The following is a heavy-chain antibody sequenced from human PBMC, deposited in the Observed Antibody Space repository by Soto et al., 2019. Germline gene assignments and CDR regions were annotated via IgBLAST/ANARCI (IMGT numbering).Heavy chain of an antibody. Sequence: PGGSLRLSCGGSGVTFSSYWMSWVRQAPGKGLEWVANIKQDGSEKYYVDSVKGRFTISRDNAKNSLYLQMNSLRAEDTAVYYCARQYNWFDPWGQGTLVTVSS. V-gene: IGHV3-7*01. J-gene: IGHJ5*02. CDR2: IKQDGSEK. CDR3: ARQYNWFDP. CDR1: GVTFSSYW.